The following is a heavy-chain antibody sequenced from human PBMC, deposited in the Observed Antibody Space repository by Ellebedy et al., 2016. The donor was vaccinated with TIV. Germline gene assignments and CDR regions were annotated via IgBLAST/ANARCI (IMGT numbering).Heavy chain of an antibody. CDR2: ISYDGSNK. D-gene: IGHD3-16*01. J-gene: IGHJ4*02. Sequence: GESLKISCAASGFTFSSYGMHWVRQAPGKGLEWVAVISYDGSNKYYADSVKGRFTISRDNSKNTLYLQMNSLRAEDTAVYYCASQGDIGGDRGAFDYWGQGTLVTVSS. CDR1: GFTFSSYG. V-gene: IGHV3-30*03. CDR3: ASQGDIGGDRGAFDY.